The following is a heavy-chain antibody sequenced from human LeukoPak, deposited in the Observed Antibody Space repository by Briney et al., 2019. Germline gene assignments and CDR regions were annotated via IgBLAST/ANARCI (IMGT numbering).Heavy chain of an antibody. V-gene: IGHV4-34*01. CDR2: INHSGIT. D-gene: IGHD5-18*01. CDR1: GGSFSGYY. CDR3: ARSWIQLWLGDLTFDY. Sequence: SETLSLTCAVYGGSFSGYYWSWIRQPPGKGLEWIGEINHSGITNYNPSLKSRVTISVDTSKNQFSLKLSSVTAADTAVYYCARSWIQLWLGDLTFDYWGQGTLVTVSS. J-gene: IGHJ4*02.